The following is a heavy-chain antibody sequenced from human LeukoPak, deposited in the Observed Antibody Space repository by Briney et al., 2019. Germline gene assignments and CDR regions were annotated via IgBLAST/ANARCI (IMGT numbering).Heavy chain of an antibody. D-gene: IGHD6-19*01. CDR1: GFTFSRYD. CDR2: IDTAGDA. J-gene: IGHJ5*02. CDR3: ARAVAGKHWLDP. V-gene: IGHV3-13*01. Sequence: GGSLRLSCAASGFTFSRYDMHWVRQPTGKGLEWVSGIDTAGDAYYPDSVKGRFTMSRENAKNSLYLQMNSLRAGDTAVYCCARAVAGKHWLDPWGQGTLVTVSS.